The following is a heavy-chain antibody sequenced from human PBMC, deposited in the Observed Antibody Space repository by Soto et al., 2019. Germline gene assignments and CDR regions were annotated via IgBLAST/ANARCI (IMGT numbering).Heavy chain of an antibody. Sequence: QVQLQESGPGLVKPSETLSLTCTVSGGSISSYYWSWIRQPPGKGLEWIGYIYYSGRTNYNPSLKSRVTISVDTSKNQFSLKLSSVTAADTAVYYCARGYDFWSGYGMDVWGQGTTVTVSS. CDR2: IYYSGRT. D-gene: IGHD3-3*01. J-gene: IGHJ6*02. CDR1: GGSISSYY. CDR3: ARGYDFWSGYGMDV. V-gene: IGHV4-59*01.